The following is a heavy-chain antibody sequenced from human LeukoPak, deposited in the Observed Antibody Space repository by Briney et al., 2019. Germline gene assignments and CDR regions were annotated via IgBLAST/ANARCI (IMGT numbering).Heavy chain of an antibody. V-gene: IGHV3-21*04. J-gene: IGHJ4*02. Sequence: GGSLRLSCAASGFTFSSYSMNWVRQAPGKGLEWVSSISSSSSYIYYADSVKGRFTISRDNAKNSLYLQMNSLRAEDTAVYYCAKDRTGYYARFDYWGQGTLVTVSS. CDR2: ISSSSSYI. CDR1: GFTFSSYS. CDR3: AKDRTGYYARFDY. D-gene: IGHD3-9*01.